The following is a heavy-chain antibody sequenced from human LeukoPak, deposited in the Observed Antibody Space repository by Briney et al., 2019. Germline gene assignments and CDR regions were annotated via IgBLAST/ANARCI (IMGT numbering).Heavy chain of an antibody. CDR2: IWYDGSNK. Sequence: GGSLRLSCAASGSTFSSYGMHWVRQAPGKGLEWVAVIWYDGSNKYYADSVKGRFTISRDNSKNTLYLQMNSLRAEDTAVYYCARTVTERYYGMDVWGQGTTVTVSS. D-gene: IGHD2-8*02. CDR3: ARTVTERYYGMDV. J-gene: IGHJ6*02. V-gene: IGHV3-33*01. CDR1: GSTFSSYG.